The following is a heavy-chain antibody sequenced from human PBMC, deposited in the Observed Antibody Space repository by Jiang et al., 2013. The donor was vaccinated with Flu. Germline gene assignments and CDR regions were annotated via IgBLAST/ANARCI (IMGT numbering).Heavy chain of an antibody. CDR2: IIPLFGTV. CDR3: ARYKSKVPTELDYYYGLDV. Sequence: QLVESGADVKRPGSSVKVSCKASGGISSNYGFTWVRQAPGQGLEWMGAIIPLFGTVTYAQKLRGRITITADRSTSTAYMELNSLRPEDTAVYYCARYKSKVPTELDYYYGLDVWGQGTTVIVSS. CDR1: GGISSNYG. J-gene: IGHJ6*02. D-gene: IGHD1-1*01. V-gene: IGHV1-69*06.